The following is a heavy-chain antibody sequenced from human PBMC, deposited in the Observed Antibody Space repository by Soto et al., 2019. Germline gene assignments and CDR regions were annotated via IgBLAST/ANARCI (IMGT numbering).Heavy chain of an antibody. V-gene: IGHV3-23*01. CDR2: ITGSGGGT. J-gene: IGHJ4*02. Sequence: EVQLLESGGGLVQPGGSLRLSCAASGFTFSNYAMTWVRQAPGKGLEWVSVITGSGGGTYFVDSVKGRFTISRDNSKNTVQLQMISLRAEDTAVYYCAKRPLTAAGFDYWGQGTLVTVSS. D-gene: IGHD6-13*01. CDR1: GFTFSNYA. CDR3: AKRPLTAAGFDY.